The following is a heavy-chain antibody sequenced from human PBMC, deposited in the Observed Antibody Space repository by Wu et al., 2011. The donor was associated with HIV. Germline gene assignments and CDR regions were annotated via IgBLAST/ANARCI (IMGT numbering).Heavy chain of an antibody. CDR3: ARDGTGDGVTSYFDY. Sequence: QVLLVRSGAEVEKPGSSVKVSCKTSGDSLTKYAFSWVRQAPGQGLEWMGRIIPIFDTPTYARQFQGRVTLTADKSTGTAYLELSSLTSEDTAVYYCARDGTGDGVTSYFDYLGPGTLVIVSS. CDR2: IIPIFDTP. V-gene: IGHV1-69*14. D-gene: IGHD1-14*01. J-gene: IGHJ4*02. CDR1: GDSLTKYA.